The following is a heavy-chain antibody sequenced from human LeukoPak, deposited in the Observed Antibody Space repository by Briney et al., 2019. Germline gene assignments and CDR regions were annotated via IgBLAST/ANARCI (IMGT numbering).Heavy chain of an antibody. CDR1: GFTFSNNA. V-gene: IGHV3-23*01. CDR2: ITGSGDNT. J-gene: IGHJ4*02. CDR3: AKYLAGSWYYIEC. D-gene: IGHD6-13*01. Sequence: AGGSLRLSCAASGFTFSNNAMSWVRQAPGKGLEWVSGITGSGDNTYYTESVKGRFTISRDNSKNTLYLEMNSLRAEDTAVYYCAKYLAGSWYYIECWGQGTLVTVSS.